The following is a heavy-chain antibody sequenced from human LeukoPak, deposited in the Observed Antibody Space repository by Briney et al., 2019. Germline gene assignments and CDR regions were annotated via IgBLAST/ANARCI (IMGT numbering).Heavy chain of an antibody. J-gene: IGHJ4*02. D-gene: IGHD6-19*01. Sequence: AWIRQPPGKGLEWIASGDYSGGTYYNPSLESRVAISADMSKNQFSLKLTSVTGADTAVYYCAGERGEEYSSGWYKRNYFDNWGQGIRVTVSS. V-gene: IGHV4-39*07. CDR2: GDYSGGT. CDR3: AGERGEEYSSGWYKRNYFDN.